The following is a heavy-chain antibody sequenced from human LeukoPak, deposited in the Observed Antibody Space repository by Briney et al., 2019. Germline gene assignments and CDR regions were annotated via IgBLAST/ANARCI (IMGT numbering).Heavy chain of an antibody. CDR1: GGSFSGYY. D-gene: IGHD3-16*01. CDR2: INHSGST. V-gene: IGHV4-34*01. CDR3: ARGPSFGVSSYFLDY. J-gene: IGHJ4*02. Sequence: KPSETLSLTCAVYGGSFSGYYWSWIRHPPGKGVEWIGEINHSGSTNYNPSLKSRIIMSVDTSKNQFTLKLTSVTAADTAVYYCARGPSFGVSSYFLDYWGQGTLVTVSS.